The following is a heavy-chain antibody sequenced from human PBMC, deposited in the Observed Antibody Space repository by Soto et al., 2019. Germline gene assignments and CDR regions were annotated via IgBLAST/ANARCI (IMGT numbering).Heavy chain of an antibody. D-gene: IGHD3-22*01. V-gene: IGHV4-31*03. CDR2: IYYSGST. Sequence: SETLSLTCTVSGGSISSGGYYWSWIRQHPGKGLEWIGYIYYSGSTYYNPSLKSRVTISVDTSKNQFSLKLSSVTAADTAVYYCARDQNRYYDSSGYYSAFDYWGQGTLVTVSS. J-gene: IGHJ4*02. CDR1: GGSISSGGYY. CDR3: ARDQNRYYDSSGYYSAFDY.